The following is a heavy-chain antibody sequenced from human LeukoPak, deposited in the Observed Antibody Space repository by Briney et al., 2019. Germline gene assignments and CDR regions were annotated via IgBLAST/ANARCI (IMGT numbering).Heavy chain of an antibody. D-gene: IGHD3-10*01. J-gene: IGHJ4*02. CDR1: GFTFSSYG. CDR3: ARVDRATGSYFDY. CDR2: IWYDGSNK. V-gene: IGHV3-33*01. Sequence: GGSLRLSCAASGFTFSSYGMHWVRQAPGKGLEWVAVIWYDGSNKYYADSVKGRFIISRDNSKNTLYLQMNSLRAEDTAVYYCARVDRATGSYFDYWGQGTLVTVSS.